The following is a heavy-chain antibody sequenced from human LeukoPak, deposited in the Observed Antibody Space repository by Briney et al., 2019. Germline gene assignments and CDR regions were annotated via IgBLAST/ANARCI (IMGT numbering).Heavy chain of an antibody. CDR2: INPNSGGT. CDR1: GYTFTGYY. J-gene: IGHJ4*02. D-gene: IGHD3-22*01. V-gene: IGHV1-2*06. Sequence: ASVKVSCKASGYTFTGYYMHWVRQAPGQGLEWMGRINPNSGGTNYAQKFQGRVTMTRDTSISTAYMELSRLRSDDTAAYYCARSGYYYDSRVDYWGQGTLVTVSS. CDR3: ARSGYYYDSRVDY.